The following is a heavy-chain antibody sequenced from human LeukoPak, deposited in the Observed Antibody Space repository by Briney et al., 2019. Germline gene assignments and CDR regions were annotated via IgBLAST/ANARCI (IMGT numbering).Heavy chain of an antibody. D-gene: IGHD6-13*01. CDR3: ARDPIASSWYSSPSDY. CDR1: GGSTSSSFYY. Sequence: SETLSLTCTVSGGSTSSSFYYWGWIRQPPGKGLEWIGSIYYSGSTYYNPSLKSRVTISVDTSKNQFSLKLSSVTAADTAVYYCARDPIASSWYSSPSDYWGQGTLVTVSS. V-gene: IGHV4-39*07. CDR2: IYYSGST. J-gene: IGHJ4*02.